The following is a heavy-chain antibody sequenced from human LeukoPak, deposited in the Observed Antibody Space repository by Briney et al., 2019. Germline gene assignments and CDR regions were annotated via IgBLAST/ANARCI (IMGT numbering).Heavy chain of an antibody. CDR1: GFTFSSYG. V-gene: IGHV3-33*01. J-gene: IGHJ4*02. Sequence: PGRSLRLSCAASGFTFSSYGMHWVRQAPGKGLEWVAVIWYDGSNKYYADSMKGRFTISRDNSKNTLYLQMNSLRAEDTAVYYCARRLRYFDCFDYWGQGTLVTVSS. D-gene: IGHD3-9*01. CDR3: ARRLRYFDCFDY. CDR2: IWYDGSNK.